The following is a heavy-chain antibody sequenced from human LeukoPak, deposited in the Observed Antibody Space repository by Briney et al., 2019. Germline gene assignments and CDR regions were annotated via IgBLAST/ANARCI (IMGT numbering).Heavy chain of an antibody. J-gene: IGHJ4*02. CDR1: GYTFTGYY. CDR2: INPNSGGT. Sequence: ASVKVSCKAPGYTFTGYYMHWVRQAPGQGLEWMGWINPNSGGTNYAQKFQGWVTMTRDTSISTAYMELSRLRSDDTAVYYCARGPPTYDSSGYSIDYWGQGTLVTVSS. CDR3: ARGPPTYDSSGYSIDY. D-gene: IGHD3-22*01. V-gene: IGHV1-2*04.